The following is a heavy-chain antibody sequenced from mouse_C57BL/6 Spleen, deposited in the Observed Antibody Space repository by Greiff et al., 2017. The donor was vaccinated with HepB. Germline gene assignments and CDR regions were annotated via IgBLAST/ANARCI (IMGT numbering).Heavy chain of an antibody. Sequence: EVQRVESGEGLVKPGGSLKLSCAASGFTFSSYAMSWVRQTPEKRLEWVAYISSGGDYIYYADTVKGRFTISRDNARNTLYLQMSSLKSEDTAMYYCTRVSGYGSSYDYFDYWGQGTTLTVSS. J-gene: IGHJ2*01. CDR3: TRVSGYGSSYDYFDY. D-gene: IGHD1-1*01. CDR2: ISSGGDYI. CDR1: GFTFSSYA. V-gene: IGHV5-9-1*02.